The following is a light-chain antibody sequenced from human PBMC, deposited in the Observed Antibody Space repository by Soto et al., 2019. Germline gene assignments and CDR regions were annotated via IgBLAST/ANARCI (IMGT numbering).Light chain of an antibody. CDR1: QSIRYY. V-gene: IGKV1-5*01. CDR3: QHHNSYSQT. J-gene: IGKJ1*01. Sequence: GDRVTLTCRASQSIRYYLAWYQQMPGKAPKLLIYGASSLQSGVPSRFSGSGSGTEFTLTISSLQPDDFATYFCQHHNSYSQTFGQGTKVEIK. CDR2: GAS.